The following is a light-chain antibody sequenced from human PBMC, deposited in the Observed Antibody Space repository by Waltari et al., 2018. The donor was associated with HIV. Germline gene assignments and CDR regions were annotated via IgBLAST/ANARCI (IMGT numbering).Light chain of an antibody. CDR2: RAS. CDR3: QQYHNIPWT. CDR1: QSLLSYPSYKNF. V-gene: IGKV4-1*01. J-gene: IGKJ1*01. Sequence: DIVMTQSPDSLAVSLGERATINCKSSQSLLSYPSYKNFLAWYQQKPGQRPKLHIYRASIRGSGVPDRFSGSGSGTDFTLTISRLQAEDVAAYYCQQYHNIPWTFGRGTKVEIK.